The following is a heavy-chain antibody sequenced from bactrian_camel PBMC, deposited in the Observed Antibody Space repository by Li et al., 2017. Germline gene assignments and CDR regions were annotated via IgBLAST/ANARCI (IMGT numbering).Heavy chain of an antibody. J-gene: IGHJ4*01. CDR3: ATGGSLAGN. CDR2: IYSDGSAT. V-gene: IGHV3S6*01. CDR1: DLRASGYL. Sequence: HVQLVESGGDLVQPGGSLRLSCAVSDLRASGYLMSWFRQAPGKGLEWVSSIYSDGSATYYADSVKGRITISRDNAKNMLYLQLSSLKTEDTAMYYCATGGSLAGNRGQGTQVTVS. D-gene: IGHD1*01.